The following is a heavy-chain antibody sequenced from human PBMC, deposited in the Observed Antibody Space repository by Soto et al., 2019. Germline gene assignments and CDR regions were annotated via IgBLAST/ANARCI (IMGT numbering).Heavy chain of an antibody. V-gene: IGHV4-59*01. J-gene: IGHJ5*02. Sequence: SETLSLTCTVSGGSISSYYWSWIRQPPGKGLEWIGYIYYSGSTNYNPSLKSRVTISVDTSKNQFSLKLSSVTAADTAVYYCARTQGYNWFDPWGQGTLVTVSS. CDR1: GGSISSYY. CDR2: IYYSGST. CDR3: ARTQGYNWFDP.